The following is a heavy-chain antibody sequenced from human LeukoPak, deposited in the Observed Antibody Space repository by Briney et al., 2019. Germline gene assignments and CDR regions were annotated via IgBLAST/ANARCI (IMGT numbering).Heavy chain of an antibody. Sequence: SETLSLTCTVSGGSISSYYWSWIRQPPGQGLEWIGYIYYSGSTNYNPSLKSRVTMSVDKSKNQFSLKLSSVTAADTAVYYCARVGYGSGADFDYWGQGTLVTVSS. CDR2: IYYSGST. CDR3: ARVGYGSGADFDY. J-gene: IGHJ4*02. CDR1: GGSISSYY. D-gene: IGHD3-10*01. V-gene: IGHV4-59*01.